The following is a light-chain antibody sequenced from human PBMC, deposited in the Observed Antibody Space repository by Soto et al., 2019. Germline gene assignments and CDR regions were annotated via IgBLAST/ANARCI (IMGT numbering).Light chain of an antibody. J-gene: IGKJ1*01. CDR1: QSVSSSY. CDR2: GAS. CDR3: QQYRTLPRT. Sequence: SVLTQSPGTLSLSPGERATLSCRASQSVSSSYLAWYQQKPGQAPRLLIYGASSRATGIPDRFSGSGSGTDFTLTISRLEPEDFAVYYCQQYRTLPRTFGQGTKVEIK. V-gene: IGKV3-20*01.